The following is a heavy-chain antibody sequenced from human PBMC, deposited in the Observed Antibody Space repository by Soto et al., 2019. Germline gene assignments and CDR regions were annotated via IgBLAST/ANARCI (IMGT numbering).Heavy chain of an antibody. D-gene: IGHD2-21*02. J-gene: IGHJ4*02. Sequence: GGSLRLSCSASGFTFTTDSMQWVREAQGKGLEWVSYISSSSSTVYYADSVKGRFTISRDNAKKSLFLQMNSLRDEDTAVYYCARDCGGDCSPDYPDSWGRGTLVTVSS. V-gene: IGHV3-48*02. CDR2: ISSSSSTV. CDR3: ARDCGGDCSPDYPDS. CDR1: GFTFTTDS.